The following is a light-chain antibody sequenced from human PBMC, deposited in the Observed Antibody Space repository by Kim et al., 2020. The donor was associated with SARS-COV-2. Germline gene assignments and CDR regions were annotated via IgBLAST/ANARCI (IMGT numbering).Light chain of an antibody. J-gene: IGKJ2*01. CDR2: AAS. CDR1: QSVSSGY. CDR3: QQYCASPQT. Sequence: EIVLSQSPGTLSLSPGERATLSCRASQSVSSGYLAWYQQKPGQAPRLLIYAASSRATGIPDRFSGSGSGTDFTLTISRLEPEDFAVYYCQQYCASPQTFAKGTKLEI. V-gene: IGKV3-20*01.